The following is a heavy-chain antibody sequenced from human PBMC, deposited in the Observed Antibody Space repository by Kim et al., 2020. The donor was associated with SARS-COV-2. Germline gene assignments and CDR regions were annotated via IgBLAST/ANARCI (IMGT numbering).Heavy chain of an antibody. Sequence: SETLSLTCTVSGGSISSGGYYWSWIRQHPGKGLEWIGYIYYSGSTYYNPSLKSRVTISVDTSKNQFSLKLSSVTAADTAVYYCARVGITGTTLDWFDPWGQGTLVTVSS. J-gene: IGHJ5*02. CDR3: ARVGITGTTLDWFDP. D-gene: IGHD1-7*01. CDR2: IYYSGST. CDR1: GGSISSGGYY. V-gene: IGHV4-31*03.